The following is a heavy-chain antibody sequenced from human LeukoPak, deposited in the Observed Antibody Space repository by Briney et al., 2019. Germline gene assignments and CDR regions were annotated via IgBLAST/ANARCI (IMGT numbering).Heavy chain of an antibody. J-gene: IGHJ4*02. CDR3: ARDRSSGAGIAVAGTPLY. V-gene: IGHV3-74*01. D-gene: IGHD6-19*01. Sequence: GGSLRLSCATSGFTFGNYWMHWVRQAPGKGLVWVSRINRDGSSTSYADSVKGRFTTSRDNAKNTLYLQMNSLRAEDTAVYHCARDRSSGAGIAVAGTPLYWGQGTLVTVSS. CDR2: INRDGSST. CDR1: GFTFGNYW.